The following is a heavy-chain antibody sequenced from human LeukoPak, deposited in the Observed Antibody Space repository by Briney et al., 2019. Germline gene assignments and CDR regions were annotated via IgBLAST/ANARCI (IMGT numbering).Heavy chain of an antibody. D-gene: IGHD3-22*01. J-gene: IGHJ4*02. Sequence: GGSLRLSCAASGFTFSCYAMSWVRQAPGRGLEWVSAISGSGGSTYYADSVKGRFTISRDNSKNTLYLQMNSLRAEDTAVYYCAKAHYDSSGYYYCSFDYWGQGTLVTVSS. V-gene: IGHV3-23*01. CDR2: ISGSGGST. CDR3: AKAHYDSSGYYYCSFDY. CDR1: GFTFSCYA.